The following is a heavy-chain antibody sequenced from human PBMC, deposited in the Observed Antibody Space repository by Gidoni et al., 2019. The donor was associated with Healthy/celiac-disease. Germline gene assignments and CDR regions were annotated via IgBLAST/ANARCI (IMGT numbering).Heavy chain of an antibody. J-gene: IGHJ5*02. V-gene: IGHV1-69*09. CDR3: ARSLTVTGDRIMNWFDP. CDR1: GGTFSSYA. D-gene: IGHD4-17*01. CDR2: IIPILGIA. Sequence: QVQLVQSGAEVKKPGSSVKVSCKASGGTFSSYAISWVRQAPGQGLEWMGRIIPILGIANYAQKFQGRVTITADKSTSTAYMELSSLRSEDTAVYYCARSLTVTGDRIMNWFDPWGQGTLVTVSS.